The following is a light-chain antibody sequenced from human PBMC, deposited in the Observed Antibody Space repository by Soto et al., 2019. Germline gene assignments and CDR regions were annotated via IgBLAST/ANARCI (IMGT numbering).Light chain of an antibody. Sequence: EIVMTQSPATFSVSPVERSTVSCRASQSVSSNLAWYQQKLGQAPRLLIYDASRRATGIPDRFSGSGSGTDFTLTISRLEPEDFVVYYCQQYGRSPTFGQGTKVDIK. CDR2: DAS. J-gene: IGKJ1*01. CDR1: QSVSSN. V-gene: IGKV3-20*01. CDR3: QQYGRSPT.